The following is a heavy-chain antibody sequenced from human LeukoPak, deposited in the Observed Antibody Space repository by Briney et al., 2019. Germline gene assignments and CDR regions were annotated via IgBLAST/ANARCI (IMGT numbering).Heavy chain of an antibody. CDR2: IRYDGSNK. CDR1: GFTFSSYG. D-gene: IGHD6-19*01. J-gene: IGHJ4*02. V-gene: IGHV3-30*02. CDR3: ANGLGQFNQWLAPFDY. Sequence: GGSLRLSCAASGFTFSSYGMHWVRQAPGKGLEWVAFIRYDGSNKYYADSVRGRFTISRDNSKNTLYLQMNSLRAEDTAVYYCANGLGQFNQWLAPFDYWGQGTLVTVSS.